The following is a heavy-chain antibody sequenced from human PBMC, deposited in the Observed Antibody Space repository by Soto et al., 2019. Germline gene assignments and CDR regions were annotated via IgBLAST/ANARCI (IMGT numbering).Heavy chain of an antibody. V-gene: IGHV4-59*01. CDR2: IYYSGST. D-gene: IGHD3-3*01. J-gene: IGHJ6*02. CDR3: ARGAYDFWSGYGYYYYGMDV. Sequence: PSETLSLTCTVSGGSISIYYWSWIRHPPGKGLEWIGYIYYSGSTNYNPSLKSRVTISVDTSKNQFSLKLSSVTAADTAVYYCARGAYDFWSGYGYYYYGMDVWGQGTTVTVSS. CDR1: GGSISIYY.